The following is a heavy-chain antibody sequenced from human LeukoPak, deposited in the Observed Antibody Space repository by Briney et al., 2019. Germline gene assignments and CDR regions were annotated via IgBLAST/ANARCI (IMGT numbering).Heavy chain of an antibody. V-gene: IGHV4-39*01. CDR3: ARQLLWFGAPNYFDS. CDR2: IYNGGHT. D-gene: IGHD3-10*01. CDR1: GDSMSSVNYY. J-gene: IGHJ4*02. Sequence: SETLSLTCTVSGDSMSSVNYYWGWVRQLPGKGLEWIGSIYNGGHTFYNPSLESRVTSSIDTSKKQFSLKLTSVTAADTAVYYCARQLLWFGAPNYFDSWGQGTLVTASS.